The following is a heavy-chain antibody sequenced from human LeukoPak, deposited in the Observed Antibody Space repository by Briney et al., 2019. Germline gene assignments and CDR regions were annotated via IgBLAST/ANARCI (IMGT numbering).Heavy chain of an antibody. Sequence: EASVKVSCKASGYTFINYAIHWVRQAPGQRLEWMGWIHAGTGNTKYSQKFQGRVTITRDTSANTVYMELSRLRPEDTAVYYCARRGYCSSTSCRWDMDVWGKGTTVTVSS. J-gene: IGHJ6*03. CDR1: GYTFINYA. CDR2: IHAGTGNT. CDR3: ARRGYCSSTSCRWDMDV. D-gene: IGHD2-2*03. V-gene: IGHV1-3*01.